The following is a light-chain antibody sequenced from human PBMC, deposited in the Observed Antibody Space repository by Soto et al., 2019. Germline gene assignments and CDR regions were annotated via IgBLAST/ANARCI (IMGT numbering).Light chain of an antibody. J-gene: IGKJ5*01. V-gene: IGKV3-20*01. CDR1: ESVSSVY. CDR3: QHYGGSFT. Sequence: EIVLTQSPGTLSLSPGERATLSCRASESVSSVYLAWYQHKPGQAPRLLIFGASSRATAIPDRFSGSGSGTDFALTISRVEPEDFAVYYCQHYGGSFTFGQGTRLEIK. CDR2: GAS.